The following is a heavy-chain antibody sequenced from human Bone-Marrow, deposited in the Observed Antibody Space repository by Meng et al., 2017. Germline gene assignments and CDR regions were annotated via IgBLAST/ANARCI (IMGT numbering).Heavy chain of an antibody. Sequence: GESLKISCAASGFTFSDYYMSWIRQAPGKGLEWVSYISSSGSTIYYADSVKGRFTISRDNAKNSLYLQMNSLRAEDTAMYYCATLPEYYDILTGYPQQRRVNWFDPWGQGTLVTVSS. V-gene: IGHV3-11*01. D-gene: IGHD3-9*01. CDR3: ATLPEYYDILTGYPQQRRVNWFDP. CDR1: GFTFSDYY. J-gene: IGHJ5*02. CDR2: ISSSGSTI.